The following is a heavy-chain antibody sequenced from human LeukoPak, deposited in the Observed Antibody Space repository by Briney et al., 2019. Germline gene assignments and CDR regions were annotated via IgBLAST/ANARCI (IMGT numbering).Heavy chain of an antibody. Sequence: GASVKVSCKASGYTFTSYGISWVRQAPGQGLEWMGWISAYNGNTNYAQKLQGRVTMTTDTSTSTAYMELRSLRSDDTAVYYCARGTAYDMLTGSIPYYYYGMDVWGQGTTVTVSS. V-gene: IGHV1-18*01. J-gene: IGHJ6*02. CDR1: GYTFTSYG. CDR2: ISAYNGNT. D-gene: IGHD3-9*01. CDR3: ARGTAYDMLTGSIPYYYYGMDV.